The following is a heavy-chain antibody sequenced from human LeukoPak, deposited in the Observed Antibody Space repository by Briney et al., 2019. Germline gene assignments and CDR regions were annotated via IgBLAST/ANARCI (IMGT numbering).Heavy chain of an antibody. Sequence: SETLSLTCTVTGGSINNNYWTWIRQPPGKGLEWIGYIHYSGSTSYNPSLKSRVTISVDTSKNQSSLKVTSVTAADTATYYCARDTGYSYVDYWGQGSLVTVSS. CDR2: IHYSGST. D-gene: IGHD5-18*01. CDR1: GGSINNNY. CDR3: ARDTGYSYVDY. J-gene: IGHJ4*02. V-gene: IGHV4-59*01.